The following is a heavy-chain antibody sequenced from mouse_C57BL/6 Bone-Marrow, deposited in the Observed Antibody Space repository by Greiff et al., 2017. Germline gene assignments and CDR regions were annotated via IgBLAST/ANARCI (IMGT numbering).Heavy chain of an antibody. D-gene: IGHD1-1*01. J-gene: IGHJ2*01. CDR3: TRESYGSSYDYFDY. CDR1: GYTFTDYE. Sequence: QVQLKQSGAELVRPGASVTLSCKASGYTFTDYEMHWVKQTPVHGLEWIGAIDPETGGTAYNQKFKGKAILTADKSSSTAYMELRSLTSEDSAVYYCTRESYGSSYDYFDYWGQGTTLTVSS. V-gene: IGHV1-15*01. CDR2: IDPETGGT.